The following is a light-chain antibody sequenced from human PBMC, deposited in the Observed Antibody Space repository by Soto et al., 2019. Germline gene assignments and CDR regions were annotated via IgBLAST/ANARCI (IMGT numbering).Light chain of an antibody. Sequence: EIVLTQSPATLSLSPGERATLSCRASQSVSSYLALYQQKPGQAPRLLIYDASNRATGIPPRFSGSGSGTDFTLTISSLEPEDFAVYYCQQRSNWLYTFGQGTKLEIK. J-gene: IGKJ2*01. V-gene: IGKV3-11*01. CDR3: QQRSNWLYT. CDR2: DAS. CDR1: QSVSSY.